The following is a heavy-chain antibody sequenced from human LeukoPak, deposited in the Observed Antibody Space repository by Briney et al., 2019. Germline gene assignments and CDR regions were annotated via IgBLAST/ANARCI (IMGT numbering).Heavy chain of an antibody. V-gene: IGHV4-59*12. CDR2: IYYSGST. CDR1: GGSISSYQ. CDR3: ARTNALNTVTVDY. J-gene: IGHJ4*02. D-gene: IGHD4-17*01. Sequence: SETLSLTCTVSGGSISSYQWSWIRQPPGKGLEWIGYIYYSGSTYYNPSLKSRVTISVDTSKNQFSLKLSSVTAADTAVYYCARTNALNTVTVDYWGQGTLVTVSS.